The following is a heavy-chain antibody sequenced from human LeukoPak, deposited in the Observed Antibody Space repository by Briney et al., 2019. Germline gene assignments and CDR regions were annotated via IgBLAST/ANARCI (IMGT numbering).Heavy chain of an antibody. V-gene: IGHV3-15*01. D-gene: IGHD3-10*01. J-gene: IGHJ4*02. CDR1: GFTFSNAW. CDR2: FKSKSDGGTT. Sequence: SPGGSLKLSCAASGFTFSNAWMNWVRQAPGKGLEWVALFKSKSDGGTTDYAAPVKGRFTISRDDSKNTLYLQMNSLKTEDTAVYYCTTERSGSFDYWGQGTLVTVSS. CDR3: TTERSGSFDY.